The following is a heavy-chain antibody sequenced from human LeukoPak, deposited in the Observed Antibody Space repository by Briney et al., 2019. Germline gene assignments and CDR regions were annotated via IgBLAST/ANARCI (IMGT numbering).Heavy chain of an antibody. Sequence: GGSLRLSCAASGFTFRSTSMSWVRQAPGKGLEWVAVTVGGGDGTYYADSVRGRFTISRDNSKKTLFLQMNSLRAEDTAIYYCAKGSAAGRPYYFDYWGQGTLVTVSS. CDR3: AKGSAAGRPYYFDY. CDR1: GFTFRSTS. D-gene: IGHD6-25*01. CDR2: TVGGGDGT. J-gene: IGHJ4*02. V-gene: IGHV3-23*01.